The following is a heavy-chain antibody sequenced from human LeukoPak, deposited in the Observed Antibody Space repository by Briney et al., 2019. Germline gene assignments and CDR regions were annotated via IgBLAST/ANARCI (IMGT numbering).Heavy chain of an antibody. CDR1: GFTFSSYD. D-gene: IGHD5-12*01. Sequence: GGSLRLSCAASGFTFSSYDMHWVRQATGKGLEWVSAIGTAGDTYYPGSVKGRFTISRENAKNSLYLQMNSLRAGDTAVYYCARGFGYSGYDSEAWTSDGIDYWGQGTLVTVSS. CDR2: IGTAGDT. J-gene: IGHJ4*02. V-gene: IGHV3-13*01. CDR3: ARGFGYSGYDSEAWTSDGIDY.